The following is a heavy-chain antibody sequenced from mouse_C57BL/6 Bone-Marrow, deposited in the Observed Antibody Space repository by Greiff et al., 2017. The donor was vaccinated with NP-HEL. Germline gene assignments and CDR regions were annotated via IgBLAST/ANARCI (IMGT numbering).Heavy chain of an antibody. V-gene: IGHV1-82*01. Sequence: QVQLQQSGPELVKPGASVKISCKASGYAFSSSWMNWVKQRPGKGLEWIGRIYPGDGDTNYNGKFKGKATLTADKSSSTAYMQLSSLTSEDSAVYFCARRDREGGFAYWGQGTLVTVSA. CDR3: ARRDREGGFAY. D-gene: IGHD3-3*01. CDR1: GYAFSSSW. CDR2: IYPGDGDT. J-gene: IGHJ3*01.